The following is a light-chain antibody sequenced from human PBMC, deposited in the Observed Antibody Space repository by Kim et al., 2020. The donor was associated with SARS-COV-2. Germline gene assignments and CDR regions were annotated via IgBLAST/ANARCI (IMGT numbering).Light chain of an antibody. CDR3: QSYDTSLRGYV. CDR2: GNS. Sequence: QSVLTQPPSVSAAPGQRVTISCTGSSSNIGAGYDVHWYQQLPGTGTKVFIYGNSNRLSGVPDRFSGSKSGTSASLAITGLQAEDEADYYCQSYDTSLRGYVFGTGTKGTV. J-gene: IGLJ1*01. CDR1: SSNIGAGYD. V-gene: IGLV1-40*01.